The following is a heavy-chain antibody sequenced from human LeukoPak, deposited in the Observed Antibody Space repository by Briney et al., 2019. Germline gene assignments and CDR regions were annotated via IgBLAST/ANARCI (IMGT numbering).Heavy chain of an antibody. Sequence: PSETLSLTCTVSGGSISSYYWSWIRQPPGKGLEWIGYIYYSGSTNYNPSLKSRVTISVDTSKNQFSLKLSSVTAADTAVYYCARHPRIAVAGTYAVSYYYYGMDVWGQGTTVTVS. CDR1: GGSISSYY. CDR3: ARHPRIAVAGTYAVSYYYYGMDV. V-gene: IGHV4-59*08. CDR2: IYYSGST. J-gene: IGHJ6*02. D-gene: IGHD6-19*01.